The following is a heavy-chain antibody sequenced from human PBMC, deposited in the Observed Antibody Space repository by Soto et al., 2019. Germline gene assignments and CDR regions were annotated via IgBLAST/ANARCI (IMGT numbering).Heavy chain of an antibody. D-gene: IGHD3-3*01. CDR2: IYYSGRT. CDR3: ARVSGQKVDY. Sequence: SETLSLTCTVSGGSISSYYWSWIRQPPGKGLEWIGYIYYSGRTNYNPSIKSRVTISVDTSKNQFSLNLSSVTAADTAVYYCARVSGQKVDYWGQGTLVTSPQ. CDR1: GGSISSYY. J-gene: IGHJ4*02. V-gene: IGHV4-59*01.